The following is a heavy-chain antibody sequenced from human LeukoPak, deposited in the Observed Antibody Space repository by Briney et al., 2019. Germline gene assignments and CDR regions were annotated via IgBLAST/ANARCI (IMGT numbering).Heavy chain of an antibody. V-gene: IGHV4-39*07. CDR1: GGSISSSSYY. D-gene: IGHD3-10*01. CDR2: IYYSGST. Sequence: PSETLSLTCTVSGGSISSSSYYWGWIRQPPGKGLEWIGSIYYSGSTYYNPSLKSRVTISVDTSKNQLSLKLSSVTAADTAVYYCARAERLLLWFGESFPWFDPWGQGTLVTVSS. CDR3: ARAERLLLWFGESFPWFDP. J-gene: IGHJ5*02.